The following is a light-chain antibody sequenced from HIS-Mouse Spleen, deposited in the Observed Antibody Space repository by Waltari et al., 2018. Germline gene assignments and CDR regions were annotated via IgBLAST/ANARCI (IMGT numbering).Light chain of an antibody. CDR1: PSLLHSNGYNY. V-gene: IGKV2-28*01. CDR2: LGS. J-gene: IGKJ3*01. CDR3: MQALQTPFT. Sequence: DIVMTQSPLSLPVTPGEPASIPCSSSPSLLHSNGYNYLDWYLQKPGQSPQLLIYLGSNRASGVPDRFSGSGSGTDFTLKISRVEAEDVGVYYCMQALQTPFTFGPGTKVDIK.